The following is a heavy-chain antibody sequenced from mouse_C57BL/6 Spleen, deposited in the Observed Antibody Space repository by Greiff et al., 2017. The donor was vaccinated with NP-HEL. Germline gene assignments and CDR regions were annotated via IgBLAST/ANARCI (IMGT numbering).Heavy chain of an antibody. D-gene: IGHD2-5*01. CDR1: GFTFSSYA. V-gene: IGHV5-4*01. CDR3: ARDASNLIY. Sequence: DVHLVESGGGLVKPGGSLKLSCAASGFTFSSYAMSWVRQTPEKRLEWVATISDGGSYTYYPDNVKGRFTISRDNAKNNLYLQMSHLKSEDTAMYYCARDASNLIYWGQGTTLTVSS. J-gene: IGHJ2*01. CDR2: ISDGGSYT.